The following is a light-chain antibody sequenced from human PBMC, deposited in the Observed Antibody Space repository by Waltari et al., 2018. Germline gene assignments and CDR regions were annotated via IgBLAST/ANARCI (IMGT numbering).Light chain of an antibody. V-gene: IGKV3-15*01. CDR3: QQYNNWPFA. CDR1: QRISSN. Sequence: EIVMTQSPATLSWSPGERATLPCRASQRISSNLTWYQQKPGQAPRLLIYAASTRATDSPARFSGSGSGTEFTLTISSLQPEEFAIYYCQQYNNWPFAFGQGTKLEVK. CDR2: AAS. J-gene: IGKJ2*01.